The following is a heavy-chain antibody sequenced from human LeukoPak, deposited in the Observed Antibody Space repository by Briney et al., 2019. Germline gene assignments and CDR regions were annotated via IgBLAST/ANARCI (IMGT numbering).Heavy chain of an antibody. CDR1: GGSLGSSSYY. CDR2: IYYSGST. J-gene: IGHJ4*02. D-gene: IGHD5-12*01. V-gene: IGHV4-39*01. Sequence: SETLSLTCTVPGGSLGSSSYYWGSIRQPPGKGPEWIGRIYYSGSTYYNPSLKSRVSISVDTSKNQFSLKLSSVTAADTAVYYCARSPNSGYDPFDYWGQGTLVTVSS. CDR3: ARSPNSGYDPFDY.